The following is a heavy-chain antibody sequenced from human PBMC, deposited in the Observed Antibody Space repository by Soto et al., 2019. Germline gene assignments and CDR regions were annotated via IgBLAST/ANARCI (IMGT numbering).Heavy chain of an antibody. CDR1: GFTFSIYA. J-gene: IGHJ4*02. CDR3: VKGVYYYDSSGYYLFDD. V-gene: IGHV3-64D*06. Sequence: GGSLRLSCSASGFTFSIYAMHWVRQAPGKGLEYVSSISTNGGSTDYADSVKGRFTISRDNSKNTVYLQMSSLRVEDTAVYYCVKGVYYYDSSGYYLFDDWGQGSLVTGSS. CDR2: ISTNGGST. D-gene: IGHD3-22*01.